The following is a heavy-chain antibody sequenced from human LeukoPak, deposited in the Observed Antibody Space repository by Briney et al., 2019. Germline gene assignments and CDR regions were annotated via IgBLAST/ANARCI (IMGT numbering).Heavy chain of an antibody. V-gene: IGHV3-33*08. CDR3: ARRSGSGNYAWDAFDI. CDR1: GFMCNNFG. D-gene: IGHD3-10*01. Sequence: PGRSLRLSCTASGFMCNNFGMHLVRQAPGKGLEWVAVIWYDGSTKYYADSVKGRFTISRDNSKNTLYLEMISLKADDTAVYFCARRSGSGNYAWDAFDIRGQGTMVTVSS. CDR2: IWYDGSTK. J-gene: IGHJ3*02.